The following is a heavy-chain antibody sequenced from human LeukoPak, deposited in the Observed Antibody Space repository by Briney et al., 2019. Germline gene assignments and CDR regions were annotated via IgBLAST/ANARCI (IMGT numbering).Heavy chain of an antibody. J-gene: IGHJ4*02. D-gene: IGHD6-19*01. CDR2: MYLGGTT. CDR3: AGLEGRYSTDWFYFFDY. CDR1: GGSISSLNL. V-gene: IGHV4-4*02. Sequence: SGTLSLTCIVSGGSISSLNLWSWLRQPPGKGLEWIGEMYLGGTTNFNPSLKSRVTILIDKSKNQLSLQLTSVTAADTAVYYCAGLEGRYSTDWFYFFDYWGQGALVTVSS.